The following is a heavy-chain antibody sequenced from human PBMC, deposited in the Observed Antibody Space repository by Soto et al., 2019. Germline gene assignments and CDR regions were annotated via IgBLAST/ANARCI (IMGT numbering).Heavy chain of an antibody. V-gene: IGHV1-18*01. CDR2: ISAYNGNT. CDR1: GYTFTRYG. Sequence: ASVNVSCKASGYTFTRYGISWVRQAPGQGLEWMGWISAYNGNTNYAQKLQGRVTMTTDTSTSTAYMELRSLRSDDTAVYYCAREAPYYDILTGYPFWGQGTLVTVSS. D-gene: IGHD3-9*01. CDR3: AREAPYYDILTGYPF. J-gene: IGHJ4*02.